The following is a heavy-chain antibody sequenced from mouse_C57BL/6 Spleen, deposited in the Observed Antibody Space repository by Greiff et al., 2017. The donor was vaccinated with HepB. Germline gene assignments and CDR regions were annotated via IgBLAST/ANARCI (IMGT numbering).Heavy chain of an antibody. CDR2: IDPETGGT. D-gene: IGHD1-1*01. Sequence: QVQLQQSGAELVRPGASVTLSCKASGYTFTDYEMHWVKQTPVHGLEWIGAIDPETGGTAYNQKFKGKAILTADKSSSTAYMELRSLTSEDSAVYYCTKGYYYGSSQDYWGQGTTLTVSS. CDR1: GYTFTDYE. J-gene: IGHJ2*01. V-gene: IGHV1-15*01. CDR3: TKGYYYGSSQDY.